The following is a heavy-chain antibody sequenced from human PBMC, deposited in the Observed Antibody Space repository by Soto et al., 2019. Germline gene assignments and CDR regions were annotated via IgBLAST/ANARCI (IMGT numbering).Heavy chain of an antibody. CDR1: GFIFSSYG. CDR2: ISSDGETK. CDR3: AKEVAVAGDLDY. Sequence: SLRLSCVASGFIFSSYGIHWVRQAPGKGLEWVGVISSDGETKYYADSVKGRFTISRDNSKNTMYLQMESLRPEDTAVYYCAKEVAVAGDLDYWGHGTLVTVSS. J-gene: IGHJ4*01. V-gene: IGHV3-30*18. D-gene: IGHD6-19*01.